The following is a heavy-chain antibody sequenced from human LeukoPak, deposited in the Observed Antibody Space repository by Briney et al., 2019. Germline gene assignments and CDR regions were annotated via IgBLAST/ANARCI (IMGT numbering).Heavy chain of an antibody. V-gene: IGHV4-59*01. Sequence: PSEPLSLTCTVSRGSISSYYWSWIRQPPPKGLEWIGYIYYSGSTNYNPSLKSRVTISVDTSKNQFSLKLSSVTAADTAVYYCARFGGYSYGSAADYWGQGTLVTVSS. CDR1: RGSISSYY. D-gene: IGHD5-18*01. CDR2: IYYSGST. J-gene: IGHJ4*02. CDR3: ARFGGYSYGSAADY.